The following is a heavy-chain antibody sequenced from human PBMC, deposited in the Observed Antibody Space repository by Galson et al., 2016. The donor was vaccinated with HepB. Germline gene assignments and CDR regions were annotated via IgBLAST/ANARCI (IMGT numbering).Heavy chain of an antibody. CDR2: IYYGGST. J-gene: IGHJ5*02. Sequence: TLSLTCSVSGGSISRGGYYWTWIRQHPGKGLEWIGYIYYGGSTYKNPSLKSRVTMSVDTSKNQFSLNLSSVTAADTAVYYCARQPVVKGGYPINWFDPWGQGTLVTVSS. V-gene: IGHV4-31*03. CDR1: GGSISRGGYY. D-gene: IGHD3-22*01. CDR3: ARQPVVKGGYPINWFDP.